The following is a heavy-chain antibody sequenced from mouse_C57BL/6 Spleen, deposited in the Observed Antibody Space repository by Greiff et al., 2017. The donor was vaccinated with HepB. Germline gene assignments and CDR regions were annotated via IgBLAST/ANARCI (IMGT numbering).Heavy chain of an antibody. D-gene: IGHD1-1*01. CDR2: INPNNGGT. J-gene: IGHJ3*01. CDR3: ARRAYGSSYGGFAY. V-gene: IGHV1-18*01. Sequence: EVQLQQSGPELVKPGASVKIPCKASGYTFTDYNMDWVKQSHGKSLEWIGDINPNNGGTIYNQKFKGKATLTVDKSSSTAYMELRSLTSEDTAVYYCARRAYGSSYGGFAYWGQGTLVTVSA. CDR1: GYTFTDYN.